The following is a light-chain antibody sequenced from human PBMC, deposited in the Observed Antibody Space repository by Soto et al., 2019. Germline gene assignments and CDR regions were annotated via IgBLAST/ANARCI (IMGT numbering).Light chain of an antibody. V-gene: IGLV1-44*01. CDR1: SSNIGSHT. J-gene: IGLJ1*01. CDR3: AAWDDRLYV. CDR2: SNT. Sequence: QSVLTQPPSASGAPGQTVTISCSGSSSNIGSHTVNWYQHLPGTAPKLLIYSNTQRPLGVPVRFSGSKSGTSASLAISGLQSADEAEYYCAAWDDRLYVFGTGTKVTVL.